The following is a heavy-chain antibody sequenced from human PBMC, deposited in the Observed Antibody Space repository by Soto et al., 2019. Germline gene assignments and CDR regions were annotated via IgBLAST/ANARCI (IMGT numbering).Heavy chain of an antibody. J-gene: IGHJ4*02. CDR2: IIPMFGTA. CDR1: GGTFSTYA. D-gene: IGHD5-18*01. CDR3: ASGIQLWLRRINNGYSG. V-gene: IGHV1-69*05. Sequence: QVQLVQSGAEVKKPESSVKVSCKAPGGTFSTYAISWVRQAPGQGLEWMGGIIPMFGTANYAKRFEDRVTITTDESTNTVARERSSLRSEDTAVYFCASGIQLWLRRINNGYSGWGQGTLVTVSS.